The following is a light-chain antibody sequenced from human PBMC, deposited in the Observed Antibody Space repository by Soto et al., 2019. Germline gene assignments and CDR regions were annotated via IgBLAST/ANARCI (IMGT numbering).Light chain of an antibody. Sequence: EIVMTQSPATLSVSPGERATLSCRASQTISSNLAWYQQKPGQAPRLLIHGASTRAGGVPARFSGSGSGTEFTLTIASLQSEDFAVYYCQQYHNWPPQYTFGQWTQLQIK. CDR1: QTISSN. CDR2: GAS. V-gene: IGKV3-15*01. J-gene: IGKJ2*01. CDR3: QQYHNWPPQYT.